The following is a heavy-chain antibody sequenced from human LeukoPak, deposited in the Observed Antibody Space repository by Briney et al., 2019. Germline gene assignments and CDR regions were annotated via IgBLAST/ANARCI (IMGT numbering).Heavy chain of an antibody. D-gene: IGHD6-19*01. J-gene: IGHJ6*02. Sequence: ASVKVSCKASGYTFTSYDISWVRQAPGQGLEWMGWISAYNGNTNYAQKLQGRVTMTTDTSTSTAYMELRSLRSDDTAVYYCARDRTREQWLLAGNYYYYYGMDVWGQGTTVTVSS. V-gene: IGHV1-18*01. CDR2: ISAYNGNT. CDR1: GYTFTSYD. CDR3: ARDRTREQWLLAGNYYYYYGMDV.